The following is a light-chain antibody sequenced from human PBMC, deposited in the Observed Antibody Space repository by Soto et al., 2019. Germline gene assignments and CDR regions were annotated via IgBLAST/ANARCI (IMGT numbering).Light chain of an antibody. Sequence: EILLAQSPATLSLSPGERATLSCKASQDVSIFLAWYQQKPGQAPRLLIHDASNRATGVPARLSGSGSGRDFTLTITSLQPEDVAVYYCQQRSTWLYTFGQGTKLEV. CDR3: QQRSTWLYT. CDR2: DAS. V-gene: IGKV3-11*02. CDR1: QDVSIF. J-gene: IGKJ2*01.